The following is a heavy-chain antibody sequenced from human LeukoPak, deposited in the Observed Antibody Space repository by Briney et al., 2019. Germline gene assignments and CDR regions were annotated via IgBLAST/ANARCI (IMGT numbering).Heavy chain of an antibody. D-gene: IGHD6-19*01. J-gene: IGHJ4*02. CDR3: AKGWSRGWLDY. CDR2: ISGSGDST. V-gene: IGHV3-23*01. CDR1: GLTFSSYA. Sequence: GRSLTLSCAASGLTFSSYAISSVRPTPGEGLEWVSTISGSGDSTYYTDSVMGRFTISRDNSKNTLYLQMNSLRAEDTAVYYCAKGWSRGWLDYWGQGTVVTVSS.